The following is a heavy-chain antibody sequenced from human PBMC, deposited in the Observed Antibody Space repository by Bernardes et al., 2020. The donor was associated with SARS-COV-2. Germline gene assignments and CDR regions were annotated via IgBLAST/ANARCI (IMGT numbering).Heavy chain of an antibody. CDR1: GFTFSSSW. V-gene: IGHV3-7*01. CDR2: IKQDGSEK. J-gene: IGHJ4*02. D-gene: IGHD2-15*01. Sequence: GGSLRLSCAASGFTFSSSWMSWVRQAPGKGLEWVANIKQDGSEKYYVDSVKGRFTISRDNSKNTLYLQMNSLRAEDTAVYYCATTPQYEYTRVFDFWGQGTLVTVSS. CDR3: ATTPQYEYTRVFDF.